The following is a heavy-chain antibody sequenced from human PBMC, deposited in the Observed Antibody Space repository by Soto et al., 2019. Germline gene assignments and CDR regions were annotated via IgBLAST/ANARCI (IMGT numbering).Heavy chain of an antibody. V-gene: IGHV3-23*01. D-gene: IGHD5-18*01. CDR1: GFTFSSYA. CDR2: ISGSGITT. Sequence: EVQLLESGGGLVQPGGYLRLSCAASGFTFSSYAMTWVRQAPGKGLEWVSAISGSGITTYYADSVKGRFTISRDNSKNTLYLQMNSLRAEDTAVYYCAKDRGYSYGYDAFDIWGQGTMVTVSS. CDR3: AKDRGYSYGYDAFDI. J-gene: IGHJ3*02.